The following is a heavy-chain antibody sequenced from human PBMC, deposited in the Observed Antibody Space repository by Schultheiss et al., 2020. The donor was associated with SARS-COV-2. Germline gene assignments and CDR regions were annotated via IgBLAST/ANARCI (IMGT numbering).Heavy chain of an antibody. CDR2: INHSGST. J-gene: IGHJ2*01. Sequence: SETLSLTCTVSGGSISSYYWSWIRQPPGKGLEWIGEINHSGSTNYNPSLKSRVTISVDTSKNQFSLKLSSVTAADTAVYYCARRRRDWYFDLWGRGTLVTVSS. CDR1: GGSISSYY. V-gene: IGHV4-59*08. CDR3: ARRRRDWYFDL.